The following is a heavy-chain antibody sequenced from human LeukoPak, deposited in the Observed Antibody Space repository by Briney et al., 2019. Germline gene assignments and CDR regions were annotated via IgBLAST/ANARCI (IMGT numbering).Heavy chain of an antibody. CDR1: GGSISSSSYY. J-gene: IGHJ3*02. CDR3: ARVAKGRVAARRGNAFDI. CDR2: IYYSGST. V-gene: IGHV4-39*01. Sequence: SETLSLTCTVSGGSISSSSYYWGWIRQPPGKGLEWIGSIYYSGSTYYNPSLKSRVTISVDTSKNQFSLKLSSVTAADTAVYYCARVAKGRVAARRGNAFDIWGQGTMVTVS. D-gene: IGHD6-6*01.